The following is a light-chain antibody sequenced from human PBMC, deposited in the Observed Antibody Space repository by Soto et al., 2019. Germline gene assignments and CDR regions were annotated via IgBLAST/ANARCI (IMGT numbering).Light chain of an antibody. CDR3: QEGSTLLT. Sequence: DIQMTQSPSSLSTSVGDRVTITCRTSQSVSTYLNWYQQRPGKAPKLQIYGASSLQSGVPSRFSGSGSGTHFTLTISSLQPEDFATYYCQEGSTLLTFGGGTKVEIK. V-gene: IGKV1-39*01. CDR2: GAS. J-gene: IGKJ4*01. CDR1: QSVSTY.